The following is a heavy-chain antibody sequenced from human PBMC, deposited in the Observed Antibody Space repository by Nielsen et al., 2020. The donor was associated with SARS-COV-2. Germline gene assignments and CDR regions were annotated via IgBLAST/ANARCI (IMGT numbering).Heavy chain of an antibody. V-gene: IGHV4-59*01. CDR3: ARVPYCSSTSCYQLTTGGMDV. J-gene: IGHJ6*02. CDR2: IYYSGST. CDR1: GGSISSYY. Sequence: SETLSLTCTVSGGSISSYYWSWIRQPPGKGLEWIGYIYYSGSTNYNTSLKSRVTISVDTSKNQFSLKLSSVTAADTAVYYCARVPYCSSTSCYQLTTGGMDVWGQGTTVTVSS. D-gene: IGHD2-2*01.